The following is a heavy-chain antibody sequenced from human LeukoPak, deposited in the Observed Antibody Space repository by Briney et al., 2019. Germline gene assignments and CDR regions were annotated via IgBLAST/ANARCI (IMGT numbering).Heavy chain of an antibody. V-gene: IGHV3-21*01. J-gene: IGHJ4*02. Sequence: GGSLRLSCAAPGFTFSSYSMNWVRQAPGKGLEWVSSISSSSSYIYYADSVKGRFTISRDNAKNSLYLQMNSLRAEDTAVYYCARDRGSGGSCYSGWGQGTLVTVSS. CDR3: ARDRGSGGSCYSG. CDR1: GFTFSSYS. CDR2: ISSSSSYI. D-gene: IGHD2-15*01.